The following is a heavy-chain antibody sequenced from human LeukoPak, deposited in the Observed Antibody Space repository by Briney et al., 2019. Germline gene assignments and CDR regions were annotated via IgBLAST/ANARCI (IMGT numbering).Heavy chain of an antibody. CDR1: GGSFSDYY. V-gene: IGHV4-34*01. CDR2: VNHSGST. D-gene: IGHD6-13*01. J-gene: IGHJ6*03. Sequence: PSETLSLTCAVYGGSFSDYYWSWIRQPPGKGMEWIGEVNHSGSTNYNPSLKSRVTISVDTSKNQFSLKLSSVTAADTAVYYCARTTEAHSWRTRYYDYYMDVWGKGTTVTVSS. CDR3: ARTTEAHSWRTRYYDYYMDV.